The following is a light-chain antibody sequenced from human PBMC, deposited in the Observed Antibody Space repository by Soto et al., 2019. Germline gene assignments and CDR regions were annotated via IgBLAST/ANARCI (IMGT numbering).Light chain of an antibody. CDR2: DVS. V-gene: IGLV2-14*01. J-gene: IGLJ2*01. CDR1: SSDVGGYNY. Sequence: QSALTQPASVSGSPGQSITISCTGTSSDVGGYNYVSWYQQHPGKARKLMIYDVSNRPSGVSNRFSGSKSANTASLTISGLQAEDEADYYCSSYTGSSTYVVFGGGTKLTVL. CDR3: SSYTGSSTYVV.